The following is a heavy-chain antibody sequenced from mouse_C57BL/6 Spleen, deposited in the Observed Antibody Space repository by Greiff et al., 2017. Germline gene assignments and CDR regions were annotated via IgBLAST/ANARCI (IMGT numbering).Heavy chain of an antibody. V-gene: IGHV5-16*01. D-gene: IGHD2-1*01. Sequence: EVQLVESEGGLVQPGSSMKLSCTASGFTFSDYYMAWVRQVPEKGLEWVANINYDGSSTYYLDSLKSRFIISRDNAKNILYLQMSSLKSEDTATYYCARQDGNYGVSFAYWGQGTLVTVSA. CDR1: GFTFSDYY. CDR3: ARQDGNYGVSFAY. CDR2: INYDGSST. J-gene: IGHJ3*01.